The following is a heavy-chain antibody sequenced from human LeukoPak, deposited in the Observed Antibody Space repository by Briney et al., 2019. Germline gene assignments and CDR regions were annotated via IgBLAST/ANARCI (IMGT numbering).Heavy chain of an antibody. CDR3: ARVSTVTTGWFDP. CDR2: IIPIFGTA. CDR1: GGTLSSYA. Sequence: SVKVSCKASGGTLSSYAISWVRQAPGQGLEWMGGIIPIFGTANYAQKFQGRVTITTDESTSTAYMELSSLRSEDTAVYYCARVSTVTTGWFDPWGQGTLVTVSS. J-gene: IGHJ5*02. D-gene: IGHD4-11*01. V-gene: IGHV1-69*05.